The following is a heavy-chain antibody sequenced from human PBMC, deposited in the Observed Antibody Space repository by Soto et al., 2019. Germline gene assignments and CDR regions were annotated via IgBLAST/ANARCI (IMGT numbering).Heavy chain of an antibody. J-gene: IGHJ6*02. D-gene: IGHD5-18*01. CDR3: ARVRSYSYGQGYGMDV. CDR2: IKSKTDGGYI. Sequence: GGSLRLSCAASGFTFSNAWMSWVRQAPGKGLEWVGRIKSKTDGGYIYYADSVKGRFTISRDDAKNSLSLQMNSLRAEDTAVYYCARVRSYSYGQGYGMDVWGQGTTVTVSS. V-gene: IGHV3-15*01. CDR1: GFTFSNAW.